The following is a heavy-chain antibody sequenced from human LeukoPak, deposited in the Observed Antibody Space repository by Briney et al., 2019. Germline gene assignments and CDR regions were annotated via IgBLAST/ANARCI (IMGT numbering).Heavy chain of an antibody. D-gene: IGHD2-15*01. V-gene: IGHV5-51*01. CDR2: IYPGDSDT. CDR3: ARLTRYCSGDSCYFDH. CDR1: GYTFTNCW. J-gene: IGHJ4*02. Sequence: GESLKISCKGSGYTFTNCWIGWVRQMPGKGLEWMGIIYPGDSDTRYSPSFQGQVTISADKSINTAYLQWSSLKASDTAIYYCARLTRYCSGDSCYFDHWGQGTLVTVSS.